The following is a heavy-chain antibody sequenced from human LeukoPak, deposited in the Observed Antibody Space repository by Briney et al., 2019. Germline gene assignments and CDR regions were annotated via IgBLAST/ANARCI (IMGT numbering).Heavy chain of an antibody. Sequence: ASVKVSCKASGYTFTGYYMHWVRQAPGQGLEWMGWINPNSGGTNYAQKFQGRVTMTRDTSISTAYMELSRLRSDDTAVYYCARDNQLLDDAFDIWGQGTMVTVSP. CDR2: INPNSGGT. CDR3: ARDNQLLDDAFDI. J-gene: IGHJ3*02. D-gene: IGHD2-2*01. CDR1: GYTFTGYY. V-gene: IGHV1-2*02.